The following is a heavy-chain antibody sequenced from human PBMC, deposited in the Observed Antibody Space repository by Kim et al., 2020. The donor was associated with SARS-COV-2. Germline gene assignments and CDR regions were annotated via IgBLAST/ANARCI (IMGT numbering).Heavy chain of an antibody. Sequence: GSNKYYADSVKGRFTISRDNSKNTLYLQINSLRAEDTAVYYCARDLATDYWGQGTLVTVSS. CDR2: GSNK. CDR3: ARDLATDY. D-gene: IGHD5-12*01. J-gene: IGHJ4*02. V-gene: IGHV3-30*01.